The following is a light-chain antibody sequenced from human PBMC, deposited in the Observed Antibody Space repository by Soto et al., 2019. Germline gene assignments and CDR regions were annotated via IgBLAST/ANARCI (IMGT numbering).Light chain of an antibody. Sequence: DIQMTQSPSSLSASVGDRVTITCRASQSISSFFNWYQHKSGKAPELLIYAASRLQSGVPSRFSGSGSGTEFTLTISSLQPEDFATYYCQQSLRSPYTFGQGTNLEIK. CDR3: QQSLRSPYT. V-gene: IGKV1-39*01. J-gene: IGKJ2*01. CDR1: QSISSF. CDR2: AAS.